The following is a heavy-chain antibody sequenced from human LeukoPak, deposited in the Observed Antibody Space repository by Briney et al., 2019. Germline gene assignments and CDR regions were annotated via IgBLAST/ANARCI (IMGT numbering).Heavy chain of an antibody. V-gene: IGHV4-4*02. CDR2: IYHSGST. J-gene: IGHJ5*02. D-gene: IGHD3-10*01. CDR3: AREGGLVRGLSGWFDP. CDR1: GGSISSSNW. Sequence: PSETLSLTCAVSGGSISSSNWWSWVRQPPGKGLEWIGEIYHSGSTNYNPSLKSRVTISVDKSKNQFSLKLSSVTAADTAVYYCAREGGLVRGLSGWFDPWGQGTLVTVSS.